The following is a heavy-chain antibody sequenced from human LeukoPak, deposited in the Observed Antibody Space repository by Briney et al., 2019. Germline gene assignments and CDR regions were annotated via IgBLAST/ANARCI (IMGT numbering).Heavy chain of an antibody. CDR2: IYYSGST. J-gene: IGHJ6*03. Sequence: PSETLSLTCTVSGGSISSSSYYWGWIRQPPGKGLEWIGSIYYSGSTYYSPSLKSRVTISVDTSKNQFSLKLSSVTATDTAVYYCARDQPLRLRQLYYYYMDVWGKGTTVTVSS. V-gene: IGHV4-39*02. CDR3: ARDQPLRLRQLYYYYMDV. CDR1: GGSISSSSYY. D-gene: IGHD6-25*01.